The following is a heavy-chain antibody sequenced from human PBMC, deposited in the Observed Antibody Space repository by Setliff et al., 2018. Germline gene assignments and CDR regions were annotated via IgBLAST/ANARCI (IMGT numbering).Heavy chain of an antibody. Sequence: SVKVSCKASGYTFTLYYLHWVRQAPGQGLEWMGGTIPIFGTTDYAQKFQGRVTIMTDESTSTAYMEMSSLRSEDTAVYYCARERGDIVSTTSYYYYMDVWGKGTTVTVSS. CDR2: TIPIFGTT. D-gene: IGHD5-12*01. CDR1: GYTFTLYY. V-gene: IGHV1-69*05. J-gene: IGHJ6*03. CDR3: ARERGDIVSTTSYYYYMDV.